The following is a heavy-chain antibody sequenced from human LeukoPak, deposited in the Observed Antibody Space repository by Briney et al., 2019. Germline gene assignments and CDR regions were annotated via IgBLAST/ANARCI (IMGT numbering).Heavy chain of an antibody. CDR3: VKGYGGWGFDYYYYGMDV. Sequence: GGSLRLSCSASGFTFSSYAMHWVRQAPGKGLEYVSAISSNGGSTYYADSVKGRFTISRDNSKNTLYLQMSSLRAGDTAVYYCVKGYGGWGFDYYYYGMDVWGQGTTVTVSS. V-gene: IGHV3-64D*06. D-gene: IGHD7-27*01. J-gene: IGHJ6*02. CDR2: ISSNGGST. CDR1: GFTFSSYA.